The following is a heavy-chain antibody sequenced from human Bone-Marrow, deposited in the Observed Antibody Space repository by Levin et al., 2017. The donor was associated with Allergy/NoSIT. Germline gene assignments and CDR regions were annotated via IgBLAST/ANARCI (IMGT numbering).Heavy chain of an antibody. D-gene: IGHD4-17*01. J-gene: IGHJ6*02. CDR2: IYPGDSDT. V-gene: IGHV5-51*01. CDR1: GYTFTNHW. Sequence: HGESLKISCKGSGYTFTNHWIGWVRQMPGQGLEWMGIIYPGDSDTRYSPSFQGQVTISADKSISTAYLQWSSLKASYTAMYYCARYGNDYADTDYDGMDVWGQGTTVTVSS. CDR3: ARYGNDYADTDYDGMDV.